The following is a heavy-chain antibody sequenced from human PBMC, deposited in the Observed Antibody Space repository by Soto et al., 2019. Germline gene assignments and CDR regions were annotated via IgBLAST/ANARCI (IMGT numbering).Heavy chain of an antibody. Sequence: AAPVEVSCKASGFTFVMYAIHWVRQAPGQGLEWMAWINAGNGHTTYSQKFQGRVTITRDTSARTVYMELRSLRFEDTATYYCARAGWFAEGYFDFWGQGTPVTVSS. J-gene: IGHJ4*02. CDR2: INAGNGHT. D-gene: IGHD3-10*01. V-gene: IGHV1-3*01. CDR1: GFTFVMYA. CDR3: ARAGWFAEGYFDF.